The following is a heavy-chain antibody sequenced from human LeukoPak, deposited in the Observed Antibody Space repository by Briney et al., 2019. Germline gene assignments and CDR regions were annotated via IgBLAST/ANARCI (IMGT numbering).Heavy chain of an antibody. Sequence: SETLSLTCTVSGGSVSSGGYYWSWIRQHPGKGLEWIGYIYYSGSTYYNPSLKSRVTISVDTSKNQFSLTLNSVTAADTAVYYCARDDHGSGNPEAFDIWGQGTMVTVSS. J-gene: IGHJ3*02. D-gene: IGHD3-10*01. CDR1: GGSVSSGGYY. CDR2: IYYSGST. CDR3: ARDDHGSGNPEAFDI. V-gene: IGHV4-31*03.